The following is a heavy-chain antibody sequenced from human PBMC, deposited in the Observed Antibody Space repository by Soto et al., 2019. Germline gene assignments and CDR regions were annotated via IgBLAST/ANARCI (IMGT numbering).Heavy chain of an antibody. J-gene: IGHJ3*02. CDR3: ARVGISSSDAFDI. CDR1: GGSISSGGYY. Sequence: SETLSLTCIVSGGSISSGGYYWSWIRQLPGKDLEWIGYIYHSGNTYYNSSLKSRLTISVDTSKNQFSLKLTSVTAADTAVYYCARVGISSSDAFDIWGQGTMVTVSS. D-gene: IGHD6-6*01. CDR2: IYHSGNT. V-gene: IGHV4-31*03.